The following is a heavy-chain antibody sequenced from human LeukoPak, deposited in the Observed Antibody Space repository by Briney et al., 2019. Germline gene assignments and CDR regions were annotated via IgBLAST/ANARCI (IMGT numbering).Heavy chain of an antibody. D-gene: IGHD2-2*01. V-gene: IGHV1-2*02. CDR2: INPNSGGT. CDR3: ARVKQYQLLAFDP. J-gene: IGHJ5*02. CDR1: RYTFTGYY. Sequence: GASVKVSCKPSRYTFTGYYMHWVRQAPGQGLEWMGWINPNSGGTNYAQKFQGRVTMTRDTSISTAYMELSRLRSDDTAVYYCARVKQYQLLAFDPWGQGTLVTVSS.